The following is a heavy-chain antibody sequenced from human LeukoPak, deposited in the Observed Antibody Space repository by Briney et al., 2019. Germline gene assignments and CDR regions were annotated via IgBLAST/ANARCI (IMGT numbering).Heavy chain of an antibody. J-gene: IGHJ4*02. V-gene: IGHV3-66*02. CDR2: IYSDNT. Sequence: PGGSLRLSCTVSGFTVSTNSMSWVRQAPGKGLEWVSFIYSDNTHYSDSVKGRFTISRDNSMNTLYLQMNSLTAEDTAVYYCAKVRWGSDNALDSWGQGTLVTGSS. CDR3: AKVRWGSDNALDS. CDR1: GFTVSTNS. D-gene: IGHD3-16*01.